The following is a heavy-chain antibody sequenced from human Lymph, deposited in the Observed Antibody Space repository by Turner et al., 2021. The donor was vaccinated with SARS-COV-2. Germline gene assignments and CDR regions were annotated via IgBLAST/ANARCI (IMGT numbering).Heavy chain of an antibody. J-gene: IGHJ5*02. CDR1: GGTFSKYT. CDR2: IIPIFVTA. V-gene: IGHV1-69*01. Sequence: QVQLVQSGAEVKKPGSSVKVSCKASGGTFSKYTISWVRQAPGQGREWMGGIIPIFVTANYAQKFQGRVTITADESTTTAYMELSSLISEDTAVYYCARDGWSGSSPAWWFDPCGQGTLVTVSS. D-gene: IGHD1-26*01. CDR3: ARDGWSGSSPAWWFDP.